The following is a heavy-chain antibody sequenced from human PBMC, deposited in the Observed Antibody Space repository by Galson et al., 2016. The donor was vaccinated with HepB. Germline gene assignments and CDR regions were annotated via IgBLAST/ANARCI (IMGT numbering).Heavy chain of an antibody. Sequence: LSLTCTVSGDSITRSSSYWVWIRQPPGKGLEWIGTVDYSGSTYHNPSLESRVNILVDTSKNQFSLSLNPVTAADTAVYYCARNHDFWSGYSEFDHWGQGTLVTVSS. J-gene: IGHJ4*02. CDR1: GDSITRSSSY. CDR2: VDYSGST. CDR3: ARNHDFWSGYSEFDH. V-gene: IGHV4-39*01. D-gene: IGHD3-3*01.